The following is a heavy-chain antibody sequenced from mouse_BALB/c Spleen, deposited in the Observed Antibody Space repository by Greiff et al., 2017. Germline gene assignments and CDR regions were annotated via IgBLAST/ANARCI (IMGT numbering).Heavy chain of an antibody. CDR3: ARGRLPYYAMDY. CDR2: ISSGGST. V-gene: IGHV5-6-5*01. J-gene: IGHJ4*01. CDR1: GFTFSSYA. Sequence: EVQRVESGGGLVKPGGSLKLSCAASGFTFSSYAMSWVRQTPEKRLEWVASISSGGSTYYPDSVKGRFTISRDNARNILYLQMSSLRSEDTAMYYCARGRLPYYAMDYWGQGTSVTVSS.